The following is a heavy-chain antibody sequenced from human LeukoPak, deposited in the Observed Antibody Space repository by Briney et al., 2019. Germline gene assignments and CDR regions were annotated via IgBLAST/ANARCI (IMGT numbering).Heavy chain of an antibody. CDR1: GFTFSSYA. Sequence: GRSLRLSCAASGFTFSSYAMHWVRQAPGKGLEWVAVVSYDGSNKYYADSVKGRFTISRDNSKNTLYLQMNSLRAEDTAVYYCARDESRQLWQARFDYWGQGTLVTVSS. CDR2: VSYDGSNK. V-gene: IGHV3-30*04. J-gene: IGHJ4*02. D-gene: IGHD5-18*01. CDR3: ARDESRQLWQARFDY.